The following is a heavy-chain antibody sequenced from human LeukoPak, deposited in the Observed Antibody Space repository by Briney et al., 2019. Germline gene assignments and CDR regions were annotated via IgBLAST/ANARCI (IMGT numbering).Heavy chain of an antibody. J-gene: IGHJ4*02. CDR1: GFTFSSYS. CDR3: AREASIVRGGEFDY. Sequence: PGGSLRLSCAASGFTFSSYSMNWVRHAPGKGLEWVSSISSSSSYIYYADSVKGRFTIPRDKANNSLYLQMNSLRAEDTAVYYCAREASIVRGGEFDYWGQGTLVTVSS. V-gene: IGHV3-21*01. D-gene: IGHD3-10*01. CDR2: ISSSSSYI.